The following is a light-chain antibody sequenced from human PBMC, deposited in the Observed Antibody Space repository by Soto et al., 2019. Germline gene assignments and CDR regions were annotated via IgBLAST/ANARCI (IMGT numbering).Light chain of an antibody. CDR1: QSLVDNDGYSY. J-gene: IGKJ2*01. Sequence: VVMTQSPLSLPVTLGEPASVSCRSSQSLVDNDGYSYLSWFQQRPGQSPRRLIYKISNRDSGVPDRVSGSGSDTDFTLKISRVEPEDVAVYYCMQGTHWPYTFGQGTQLEIK. V-gene: IGKV2-30*01. CDR2: KIS. CDR3: MQGTHWPYT.